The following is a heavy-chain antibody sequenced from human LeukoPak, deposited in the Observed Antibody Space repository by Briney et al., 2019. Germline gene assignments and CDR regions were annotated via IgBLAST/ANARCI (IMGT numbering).Heavy chain of an antibody. D-gene: IGHD2-2*01. CDR2: IIPIFGTA. V-gene: IGHV1-69*13. CDR3: ARSGYCSSTSCWLIDY. Sequence: SVKVSCKACGGTFSSYAISWVRQAPGQGLEWMGGIIPIFGTANYAQKFQGRVTITADESTSTAYMELSSLRSEDTAVYYCARSGYCSSTSCWLIDYWGQGTLVTVS. CDR1: GGTFSSYA. J-gene: IGHJ4*02.